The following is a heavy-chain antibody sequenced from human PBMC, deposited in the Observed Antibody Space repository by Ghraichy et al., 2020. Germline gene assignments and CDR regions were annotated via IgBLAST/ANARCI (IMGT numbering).Heavy chain of an antibody. Sequence: GESLNISCAASGFSFSSYGMHWVRQAPGKGLEWVAAISYDGTNKDYVDSVKGRFTISRDTSKNTLYLQMNSLRVEDTAVYYCAKDRYCSSTTCYSRFDPWGQGTLVTVSS. CDR2: ISYDGTNK. D-gene: IGHD2-2*01. CDR3: AKDRYCSSTTCYSRFDP. CDR1: GFSFSSYG. V-gene: IGHV3-30*18. J-gene: IGHJ5*02.